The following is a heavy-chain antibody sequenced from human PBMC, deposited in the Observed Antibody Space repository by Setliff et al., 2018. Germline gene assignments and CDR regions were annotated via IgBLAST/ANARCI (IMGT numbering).Heavy chain of an antibody. Sequence: ASVKVSCKASGYTFTNYAIHWVRQAPGQRPEWMGWINTGNANTKYSQKFQGRVTITRDASASTAYMELSSLRSEDTAVYYCARVGSSSWLHPDVYYYYGMDVWGQGTTVTVSS. D-gene: IGHD6-13*01. V-gene: IGHV1-3*04. J-gene: IGHJ6*02. CDR2: INTGNANT. CDR1: GYTFTNYA. CDR3: ARVGSSSWLHPDVYYYYGMDV.